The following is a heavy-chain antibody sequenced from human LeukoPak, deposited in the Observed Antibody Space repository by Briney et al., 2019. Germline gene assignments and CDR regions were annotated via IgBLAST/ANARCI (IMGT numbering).Heavy chain of an antibody. J-gene: IGHJ4*02. CDR1: GFTFSSYW. V-gene: IGHV3-7*01. CDR2: IKQDGSGK. D-gene: IGHD6-19*01. CDR3: ARSREEYSSGWYGY. Sequence: GGSLRLSCAASGFTFSSYWMSWVRQAPGKGLEWVANIKQDGSGKYYVDSVKGRFTISRDNAKNSLYLQMNSLRAEDTAVYCCARSREEYSSGWYGYWGQGTLVTVSS.